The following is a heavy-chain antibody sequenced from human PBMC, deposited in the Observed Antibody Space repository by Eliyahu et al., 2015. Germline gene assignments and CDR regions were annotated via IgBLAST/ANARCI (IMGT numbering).Heavy chain of an antibody. CDR1: GYTFSGXY. CDR2: INPNRGGT. CDR3: ARERSECSGGTCHRRTFDP. V-gene: IGHV1-2*02. J-gene: IGHJ5*02. D-gene: IGHD2-15*01. Sequence: QVQLVQSGAEVKNPGASVKXSCKAXGYTFSGXYLHWARQAPGQRLEWMGWINPNRGGTHYAQNFQGRVTMTRDTSINTAYMELNRLRSDDTAVYYCARERSECSGGTCHRRTFDPWGQGTLVTVSS.